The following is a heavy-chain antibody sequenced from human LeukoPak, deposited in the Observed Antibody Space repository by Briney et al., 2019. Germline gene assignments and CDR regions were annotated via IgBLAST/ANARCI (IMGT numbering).Heavy chain of an antibody. CDR3: ASTISGSYYY. V-gene: IGHV4-59*08. D-gene: IGHD1-26*01. CDR2: IYYSGST. Sequence: SETLFLTCTVSGGSISSYYWSWIRQPPGKGLEWIGYIYYSGSTNYNPSLKSRVTISVDTSKNQFSLKLSSVTAADTAVYYCASTISGSYYYWGQGTLVTVSS. CDR1: GGSISSYY. J-gene: IGHJ4*02.